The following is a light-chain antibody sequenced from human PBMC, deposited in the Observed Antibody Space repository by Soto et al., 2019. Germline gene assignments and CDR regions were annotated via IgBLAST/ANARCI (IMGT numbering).Light chain of an antibody. CDR2: RAS. Sequence: VMTQSPATLSVSPGERATLSCRASQSISSNLAWYQQKLGQAPRLFIFRASSRATGIPARFSGSGSGTEFTLTISSLEPEDFAVYYCQQRSNWPLTFGGGTKVEIK. CDR3: QQRSNWPLT. J-gene: IGKJ4*01. CDR1: QSISSN. V-gene: IGKV3-15*01.